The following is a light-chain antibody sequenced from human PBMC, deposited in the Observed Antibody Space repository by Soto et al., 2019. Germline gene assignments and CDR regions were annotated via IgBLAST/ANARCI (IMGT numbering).Light chain of an antibody. J-gene: IGKJ1*01. CDR3: QQYGSSPRT. V-gene: IGKV3-20*01. CDR2: GAS. CDR1: QSVSSSY. Sequence: EIVLTQSPGTLSLSPGEGATLSCRASQSVSSSYLAWYQQKPGQAPGLLIYGASSRATGIPDRFSGSGSGTDFTLTISRLEPEDFAVYYCQQYGSSPRTFGQGTKVEIK.